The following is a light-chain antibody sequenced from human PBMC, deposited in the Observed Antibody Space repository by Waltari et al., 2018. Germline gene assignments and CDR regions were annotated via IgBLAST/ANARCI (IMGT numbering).Light chain of an antibody. CDR2: EVS. J-gene: IGLJ1*01. CDR1: SSDVGSSNL. CDR3: CSYAGSSTSV. V-gene: IGLV2-23*02. Sequence: QSALTQPASVSGSPGQLITISCPGTSSDVGSSNLVSWYQQHPGKAPKLMIYEVSKRPSGVSNRFSGSKSGNTASLTISGLQAEDEADYYCCSYAGSSTSVFGTGTKVTVL.